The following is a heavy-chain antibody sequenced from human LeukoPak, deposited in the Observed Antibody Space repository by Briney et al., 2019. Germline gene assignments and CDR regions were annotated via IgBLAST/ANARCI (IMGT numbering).Heavy chain of an antibody. J-gene: IGHJ4*02. CDR2: MNPNSGNT. CDR1: GYAFTSYA. CDR3: ARAGYRRSYFDY. D-gene: IGHD1-1*01. Sequence: GASVKVSCKASGYAFTSYAMNWVRQAPGQGLEWMGWMNPNSGNTGYAQKFQGRVTITRNTSISTAYMELSSLRSEDTAVYYCARAGYRRSYFDYWGQGTLVTVSS. V-gene: IGHV1-8*03.